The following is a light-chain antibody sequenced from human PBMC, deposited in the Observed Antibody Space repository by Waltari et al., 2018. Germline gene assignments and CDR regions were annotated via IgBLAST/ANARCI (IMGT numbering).Light chain of an antibody. CDR3: SSSTSSSTLV. J-gene: IGLJ3*02. V-gene: IGLV2-14*01. CDR2: EVS. CDR1: SRAVGAHHY. Sequence: QSALTQPASVSGSPGQSITISCTAPSRAVGAHHYVSWYHKHPGKAPKLMISEVSNRPSGVSNRFSGSKSGNTASLTISGLQAEDEADYYCSSSTSSSTLVFGGGTKLTVL.